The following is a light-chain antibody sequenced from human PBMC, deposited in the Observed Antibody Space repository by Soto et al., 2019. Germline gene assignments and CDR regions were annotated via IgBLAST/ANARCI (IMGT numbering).Light chain of an antibody. CDR3: LQHHAYPRT. J-gene: IGKJ1*01. Sequence: DIQMTQSPSSLSASVGDRVTITCRASQGIGIDLGWYQQKPGKAPKCLISATATLQSGVPPRFSGSGSVTDFTLTISSLQPDDSATYYCLQHHAYPRTFGQGTKVEI. CDR1: QGIGID. V-gene: IGKV1-17*01. CDR2: ATA.